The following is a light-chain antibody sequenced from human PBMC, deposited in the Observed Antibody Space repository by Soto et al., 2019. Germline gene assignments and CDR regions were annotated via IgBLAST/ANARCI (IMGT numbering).Light chain of an antibody. V-gene: IGKV3-20*01. J-gene: IGKJ1*01. CDR1: QSVSSSY. CDR2: GAS. CDR3: QQYGSSPLWA. Sequence: EIVLTQSPGTLSLSPGERATLSCRASQSVSSSYLAWYQQKPGQAPRLLIYGASSRATGIPDRFSGSGSGTDFTITISRLEPEDFAVYYCQQYGSSPLWAFGQGTKVEIK.